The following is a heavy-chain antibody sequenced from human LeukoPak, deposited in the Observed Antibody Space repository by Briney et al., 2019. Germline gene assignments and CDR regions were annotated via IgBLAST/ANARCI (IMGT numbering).Heavy chain of an antibody. J-gene: IGHJ4*02. CDR2: VYYSGST. Sequence: SETLSLTCTVSGGSISSSSYYWGWIRQPPGKGLEWIGSVYYSGSTYYNPSLKSRVTISVDTSKTQFSLKLSSVTAADTAIYYCARAVEMVHTWGFDFWGQGALVTVSS. CDR1: GGSISSSSYY. CDR3: ARAVEMVHTWGFDF. D-gene: IGHD5-24*01. V-gene: IGHV4-39*07.